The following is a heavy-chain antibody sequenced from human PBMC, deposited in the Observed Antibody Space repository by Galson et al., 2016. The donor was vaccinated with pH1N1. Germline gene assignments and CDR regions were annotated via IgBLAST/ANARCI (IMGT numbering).Heavy chain of an antibody. CDR2: INPNSGGT. CDR1: EYTFIVHY. Sequence: SVKVSCKASEYTFIVHYIHWARQAPGHGLEWMGWINPNSGGTNYAQNFQGRVTLTRDTSINTAYMELSSLTSDDTAVYYCATGSGNSWFDPWGQGTLVTVSS. J-gene: IGHJ5*02. CDR3: ATGSGNSWFDP. D-gene: IGHD3-10*01. V-gene: IGHV1-2*02.